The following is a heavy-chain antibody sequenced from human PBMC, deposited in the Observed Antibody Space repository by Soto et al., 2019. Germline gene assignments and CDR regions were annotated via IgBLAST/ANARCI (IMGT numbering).Heavy chain of an antibody. CDR2: INHSGST. CDR1: GGSFSGYY. V-gene: IGHV4-34*01. Sequence: SETLSLTCAVYGGSFSGYYWSWIRQPPGKGLEWIGEINHSGSTNYNPSLKSRVTISVDTSKNQFSLKLSSVTAADTAVYYCARGQPTVTTLGETFDYWGQGTLVPVSS. D-gene: IGHD4-17*01. CDR3: ARGQPTVTTLGETFDY. J-gene: IGHJ4*02.